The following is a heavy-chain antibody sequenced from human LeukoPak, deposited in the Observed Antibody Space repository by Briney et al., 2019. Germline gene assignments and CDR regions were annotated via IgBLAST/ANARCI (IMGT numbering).Heavy chain of an antibody. CDR3: ARVHASSSWPPFDY. CDR2: TSAYNGNT. V-gene: IGHV1-18*01. CDR1: GYTFTSYG. D-gene: IGHD6-13*01. J-gene: IGHJ4*02. Sequence: ASVKVSCKASGYTFTSYGISWVRQAPGQGLEWMGWTSAYNGNTNYAQKLQGRVTMTTDTSTSTAYMELRSLRSDDTAVYYCARVHASSSWPPFDYWGQGTLVTVSS.